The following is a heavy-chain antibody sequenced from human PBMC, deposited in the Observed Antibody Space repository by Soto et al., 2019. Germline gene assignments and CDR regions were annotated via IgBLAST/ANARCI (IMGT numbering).Heavy chain of an antibody. CDR2: INSDGSST. CDR1: GFTFSSYW. J-gene: IGHJ6*02. Sequence: PGGSLRLSCAASGFTFSSYWMYWVRQAPGKGLVWVSRINSDGSSTSYADSVKGRFTISRDNAKNTLYLQMNSLRAEDTAVYYCARDDHSSGWFRETSNGIDVWGQGTTVTVSS. V-gene: IGHV3-74*01. D-gene: IGHD6-19*01. CDR3: ARDDHSSGWFRETSNGIDV.